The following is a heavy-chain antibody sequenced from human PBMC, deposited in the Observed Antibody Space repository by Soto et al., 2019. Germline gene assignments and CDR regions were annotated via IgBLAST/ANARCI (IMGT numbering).Heavy chain of an antibody. Sequence: ASVKVSCKASGGTFSSYTISWVRQAPGQGLEWMGRIIPTLGIANYAQKLQGRVTLTADKSTSAGYMGGSRVRSEDAAVYYCAREDDSSGYYFDYWGQGTLVTVSS. CDR3: AREDDSSGYYFDY. V-gene: IGHV1-69*04. D-gene: IGHD3-22*01. CDR1: GGTFSSYT. CDR2: IIPTLGIA. J-gene: IGHJ4*02.